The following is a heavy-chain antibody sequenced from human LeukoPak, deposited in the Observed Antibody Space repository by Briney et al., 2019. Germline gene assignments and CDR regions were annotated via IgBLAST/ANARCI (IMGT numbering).Heavy chain of an antibody. CDR3: RKEGTFGFLDKFAFDF. J-gene: IGHJ3*01. Sequence: GGSLRLSCAASGFTFRNYGMHWVRQAPGKGLEWVAVVSADGGTLYYADSVKGRFSISRDNSKNTLYFQMNSLRAEDTAVYYCRKEGTFGFLDKFAFDFWGGGPMVTVTS. V-gene: IGHV3-30*18. D-gene: IGHD3-3*01. CDR2: VSADGGTL. CDR1: GFTFRNYG.